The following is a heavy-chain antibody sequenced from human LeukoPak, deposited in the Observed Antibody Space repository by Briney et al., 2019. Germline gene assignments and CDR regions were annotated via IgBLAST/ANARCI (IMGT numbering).Heavy chain of an antibody. Sequence: SETLSLTCAVYGGSFSGYYWSWISQPPGRGLEGIGEINHSGRTNYNPSLKSRLTISVDTSKTQFSLKLSSVTAADTAVYYCARHRRGIRYHREMDWFDPWGQGTLITVSS. CDR1: GGSFSGYY. D-gene: IGHD3-9*01. J-gene: IGHJ5*02. V-gene: IGHV4-34*01. CDR3: ARHRRGIRYHREMDWFDP. CDR2: INHSGRT.